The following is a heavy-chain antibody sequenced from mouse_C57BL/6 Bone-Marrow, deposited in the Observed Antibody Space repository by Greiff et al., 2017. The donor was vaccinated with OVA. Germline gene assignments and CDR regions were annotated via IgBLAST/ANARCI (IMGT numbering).Heavy chain of an antibody. CDR1: GFSLTSYA. CDR2: IWPGGGT. D-gene: IGHD1-3*01. V-gene: IGHV2-9-1*01. Sequence: QVQLKQSGPGLVAPSQSLSITCTVSGFSLTSYAISWVRQPPGKGLEWLGVIWPGGGTNYNSALKSRLSISKDNSKSQVFLKMNSLQTDDTARYYCARSPSLAHFDYWGQGTTLTVSS. J-gene: IGHJ2*01. CDR3: ARSPSLAHFDY.